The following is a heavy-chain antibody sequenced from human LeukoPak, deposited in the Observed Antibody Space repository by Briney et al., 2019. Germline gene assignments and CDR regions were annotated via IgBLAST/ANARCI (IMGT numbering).Heavy chain of an antibody. D-gene: IGHD5-12*01. CDR1: GFTLSTYW. Sequence: GGSLRLSCAASGFTLSTYWMSWVRQAPGKGLEWVAIIATDGSAEYYVDSVKGRFTISRDNAKNSLYLQMNSLRAEDTAVYYCTRDPMGYQSIHAFDIWGQGTMVSVSS. J-gene: IGHJ3*02. CDR3: TRDPMGYQSIHAFDI. V-gene: IGHV3-7*01. CDR2: IATDGSAE.